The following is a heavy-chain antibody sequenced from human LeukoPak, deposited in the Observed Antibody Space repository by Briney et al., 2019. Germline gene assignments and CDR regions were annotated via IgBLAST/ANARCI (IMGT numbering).Heavy chain of an antibody. CDR2: INPKSGGT. J-gene: IGHJ4*02. D-gene: IGHD3-3*01. CDR3: ATSGGTSGPELDY. Sequence: ASVKVSCKASGYTFTGHYMHWVRQAPGQGLEWMEWINPKSGGTNYAQKFQGRVTMTRDTSISTAYMEVSRMTSDDTAVYYCATSGGTSGPELDYWGQGTLVTVSS. CDR1: GYTFTGHY. V-gene: IGHV1-2*02.